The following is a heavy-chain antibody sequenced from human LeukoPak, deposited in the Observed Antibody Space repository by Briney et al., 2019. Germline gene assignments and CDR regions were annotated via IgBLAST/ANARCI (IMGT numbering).Heavy chain of an antibody. J-gene: IGHJ4*02. D-gene: IGHD6-19*01. Sequence: GGSLRLSCAASGFTLSGYEMNWVRRAPGKGLEWVSYISSSGSTIYYADSVKGRFTISRDNAKNSLYLQMNSLRAEDTAVYYCARVLAIAVAGDFDYWGQVTLVTVSS. CDR1: GFTLSGYE. CDR3: ARVLAIAVAGDFDY. V-gene: IGHV3-48*03. CDR2: ISSSGSTI.